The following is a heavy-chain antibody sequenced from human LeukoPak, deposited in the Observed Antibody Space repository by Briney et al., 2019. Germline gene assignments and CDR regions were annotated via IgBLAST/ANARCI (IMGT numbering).Heavy chain of an antibody. CDR3: AKDDYYDSSGYFDY. D-gene: IGHD3-22*01. J-gene: IGHJ4*02. V-gene: IGHV3-23*01. CDR1: GFTFSSYA. Sequence: GGSLRLSCAASGFTFSSYAMSWVRQAPGKGLEWVSAISGSGGSTYYADSVKGRFTISRDNSKNTLHLQMNSLRAEDTAVYYCAKDDYYDSSGYFDYWGQGTLVTVSS. CDR2: ISGSGGST.